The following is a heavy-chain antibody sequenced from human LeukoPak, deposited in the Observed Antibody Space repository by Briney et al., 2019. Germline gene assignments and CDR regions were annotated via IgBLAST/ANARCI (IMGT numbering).Heavy chain of an antibody. CDR2: MNIDGSEK. CDR1: GFTFSSYW. J-gene: IGHJ4*02. Sequence: GGSLRLSCAASGFTFSSYWMGWVRQAPGKRLEWVANMNIDGSEKYYADSVKGRFSISRDNARNSVYLQMASLRVEDTAVYYCARDPVEWELLLDYWGQGTLVTVSS. V-gene: IGHV3-7*01. D-gene: IGHD1-26*01. CDR3: ARDPVEWELLLDY.